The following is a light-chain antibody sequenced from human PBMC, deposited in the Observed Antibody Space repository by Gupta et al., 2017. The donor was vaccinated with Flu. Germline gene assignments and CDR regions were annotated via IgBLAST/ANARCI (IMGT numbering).Light chain of an antibody. J-gene: IGKJ1*01. CDR1: QSISTS. Sequence: DIQMTQSPSSLSASIGDTVTITCRASQSISTSLNWYQHKSGKAPKLLIYSTSTLQSGVPSRFSGSGSGTDFTLTISSLQPEDFATYYCQHSYTTRWTFGQGTKVETK. CDR2: STS. CDR3: QHSYTTRWT. V-gene: IGKV1-39*01.